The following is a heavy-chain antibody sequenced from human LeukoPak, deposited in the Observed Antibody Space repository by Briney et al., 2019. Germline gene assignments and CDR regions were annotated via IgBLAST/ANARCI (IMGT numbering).Heavy chain of an antibody. J-gene: IGHJ4*02. D-gene: IGHD2-15*01. CDR2: INHSGST. V-gene: IGHV4-34*01. CDR1: GGSFSGHY. Sequence: SETLSLTCAVYGGSFSGHYWSWIRQPPGKGLEWIGEINHSGSTNYNPSLKSRVTISVDTSKNQFSLKLSSVTAADTAVYYCARRSSGGSCYNRWGQGTLVTVSS. CDR3: ARRSSGGSCYNR.